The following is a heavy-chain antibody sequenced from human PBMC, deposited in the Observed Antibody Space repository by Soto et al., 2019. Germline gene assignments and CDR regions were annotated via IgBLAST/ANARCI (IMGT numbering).Heavy chain of an antibody. D-gene: IGHD3-3*01. Sequence: GGSLRLSCAASGFIVSSNYMSWVRQAPGKGLEWVSVIYSGGSTYYADSVKGRFTISRDNSKNTLYLQMNSLRAEDTAVYYCARAVMYYDFWSGSKFDIRGQGTMVTVSS. V-gene: IGHV3-66*01. CDR3: ARAVMYYDFWSGSKFDI. CDR1: GFIVSSNY. J-gene: IGHJ3*02. CDR2: IYSGGST.